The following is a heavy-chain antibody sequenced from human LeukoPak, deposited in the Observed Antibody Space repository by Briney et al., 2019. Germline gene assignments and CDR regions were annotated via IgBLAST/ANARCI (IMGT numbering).Heavy chain of an antibody. D-gene: IGHD3-3*01. V-gene: IGHV1-18*01. J-gene: IGHJ5*02. CDR3: ARAVRGGEDYDFWSGVLYNWFDP. CDR2: ISAYNGNT. Sequence: AASVKVSCKASGYTFTSYGISWVRRAPGQGLEWMGWISAYNGNTNYAQKLQGRVTMTTDTSTSTAYIELRSLRSDDTAVYYCARAVRGGEDYDFWSGVLYNWFDPWGQGTLVTVSS. CDR1: GYTFTSYG.